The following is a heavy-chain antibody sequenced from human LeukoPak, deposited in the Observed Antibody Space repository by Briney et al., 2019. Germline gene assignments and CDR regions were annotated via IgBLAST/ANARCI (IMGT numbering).Heavy chain of an antibody. Sequence: GGSLRLSCAASGFTFSSYSMNWVRQAPGKGLEWVSSISSRSSYIDYADSLKGRFTISRDNSKNTLYLQMNSLRAEDTAVYYCAKDSKIVGATFRSYHYMDVWGKGTAVTVSS. CDR1: GFTFSSYS. CDR3: AKDSKIVGATFRSYHYMDV. CDR2: ISSRSSYI. J-gene: IGHJ6*03. V-gene: IGHV3-21*04. D-gene: IGHD1-26*01.